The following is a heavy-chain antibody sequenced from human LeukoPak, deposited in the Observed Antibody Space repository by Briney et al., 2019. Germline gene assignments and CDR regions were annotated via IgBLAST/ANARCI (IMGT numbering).Heavy chain of an antibody. J-gene: IGHJ6*04. CDR3: ARAGGYDQLDYYYGMDV. V-gene: IGHV4-59*01. CDR2: IYYSGST. Sequence: SETLSLTCTVSGGSISSYYWSWIREPPGKGLEWVGYIYYSGSTNYNPSLKSRVTISVDTPKNQFSLKLSSVTAADTAVYYCARAGGYDQLDYYYGMDVWGKGTADTVSS. D-gene: IGHD5-12*01. CDR1: GGSISSYY.